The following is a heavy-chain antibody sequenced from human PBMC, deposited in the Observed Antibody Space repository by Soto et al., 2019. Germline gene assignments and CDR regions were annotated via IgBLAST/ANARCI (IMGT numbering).Heavy chain of an antibody. V-gene: IGHV3-30-3*01. D-gene: IGHD1-1*01. CDR1: GFTFSNNA. J-gene: IGHJ6*02. CDR3: ARGTTTSAFSAMDV. CDR2: ISYDGSNK. Sequence: QVQLVESGGGVVQPERYLRLSCAASGFTFSNNAMDWVRQAPGKGLEWVAVISYDGSNKYIAESVKGRFTISRDNSKNTLFLQMNSLRAEDTAVYYCARGTTTSAFSAMDVWGQGTTVTVSS.